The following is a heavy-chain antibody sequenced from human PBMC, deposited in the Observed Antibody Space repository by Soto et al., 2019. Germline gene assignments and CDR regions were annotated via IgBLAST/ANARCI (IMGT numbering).Heavy chain of an antibody. V-gene: IGHV3-23*01. CDR1: GFTFSSYA. J-gene: IGHJ6*03. Sequence: AGGSLRLACAASGFTFSSYAVSWVRQAPGKGLEWVSAISGSGGSTYYADSVKGRFTISRDNSKNTLYLQMISLRAEDTAVYYCAKEYCSRTSCYGGIYYYYYTAVWGNGTTVTVSS. CDR3: AKEYCSRTSCYGGIYYYYYTAV. CDR2: ISGSGGST. D-gene: IGHD2-2*01.